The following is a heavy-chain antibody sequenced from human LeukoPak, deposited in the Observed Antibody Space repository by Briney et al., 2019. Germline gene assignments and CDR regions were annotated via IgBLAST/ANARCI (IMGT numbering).Heavy chain of an antibody. Sequence: GGSLRLSCAAFGFTFSSYGMHWVRQAPGKGLEWVAVIWYDGSNKYYADSVKGRFTISRDNSKNTLYLQMNSLRAEDTAVYYCARGPFPFLGIVDWFDPWGQGTLVTVSS. CDR2: IWYDGSNK. V-gene: IGHV3-33*01. D-gene: IGHD1-26*01. CDR1: GFTFSSYG. CDR3: ARGPFPFLGIVDWFDP. J-gene: IGHJ5*02.